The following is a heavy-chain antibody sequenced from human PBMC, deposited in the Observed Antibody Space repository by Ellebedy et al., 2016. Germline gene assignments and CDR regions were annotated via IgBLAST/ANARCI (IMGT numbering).Heavy chain of an antibody. D-gene: IGHD6-19*01. V-gene: IGHV3-53*01. CDR1: GFTVSTNY. CDR2: IFSDGNT. Sequence: GESLKISCAASGFTVSTNYMKWVRQAPGKGLEWVSAIFSDGNTDYADSVKGRFTISRDNAKNTLYLQMNSLRAKDTAVYYCARKGAVAGLGFWGQGTLVTVSS. J-gene: IGHJ4*02. CDR3: ARKGAVAGLGF.